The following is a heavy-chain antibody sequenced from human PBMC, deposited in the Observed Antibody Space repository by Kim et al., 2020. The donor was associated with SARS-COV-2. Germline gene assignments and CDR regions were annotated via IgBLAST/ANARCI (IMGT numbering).Heavy chain of an antibody. J-gene: IGHJ4*02. V-gene: IGHV3-23*01. CDR1: EFTFDSYS. D-gene: IGHD3-16*01. CDR2: ISGSGGST. CDR3: AKVPDGSGYSYNRGNF. Sequence: GGSLRLSCAASEFTFDSYSMTWVRQAAGKGLEWVSSISGSGGSTDYADSVKGRFTISRDNSKNMVYLQMLSLRAEDTAIYYCAKVPDGSGYSYNRGNFWGQGTLVTVSS.